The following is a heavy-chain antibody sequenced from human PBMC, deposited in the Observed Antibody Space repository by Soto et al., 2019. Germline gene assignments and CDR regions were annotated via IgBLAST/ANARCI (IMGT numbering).Heavy chain of an antibody. J-gene: IGHJ4*02. CDR1: GFTFDDYA. CDR3: AKDRELHLGELSSLSH. V-gene: IGHV3-9*01. CDR2: ISWNSGSI. D-gene: IGHD3-16*02. Sequence: PGGSLRLSCASSGFTFDDYAMHWVRQAPGKGLEWVSGISWNSGSIGYADSVKGRFTISRDNAKNSLYLQMNSLRAEDTALYYCAKDRELHLGELSSLSHWGQGTLVTVSS.